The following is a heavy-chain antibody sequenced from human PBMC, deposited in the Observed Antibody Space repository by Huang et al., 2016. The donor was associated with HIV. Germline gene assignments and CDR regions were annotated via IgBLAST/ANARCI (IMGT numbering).Heavy chain of an antibody. V-gene: IGHV1-18*01. Sequence: QVQLVQSGAEVKKPGASVKVSCKASGYTFTSYGISWGRQAPGTGLEGVGRISAYNGNTNYAQKLQGRVTMTTDTATSTAYMELRSLRSDDTAVYYCAIDTYYYDSSGYGSDYWGQGTLVTVSS. CDR1: GYTFTSYG. CDR3: AIDTYYYDSSGYGSDY. J-gene: IGHJ4*02. CDR2: ISAYNGNT. D-gene: IGHD3-22*01.